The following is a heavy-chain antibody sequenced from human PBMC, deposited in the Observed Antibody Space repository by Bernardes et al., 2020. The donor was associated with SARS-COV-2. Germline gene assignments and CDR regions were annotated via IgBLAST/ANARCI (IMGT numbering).Heavy chain of an antibody. CDR3: ARDSVASPLLTIRPQTDNWFDF. J-gene: IGHJ5*01. Sequence: GGSLRLSCAASGFTFRSHWMHWVRQAPGQGLEWVSRINNDGSSVGYAASVKGRFTVSRDNDRNTVYLKLSGVRVDDTGVYFCARDSVASPLLTIRPQTDNWFDFWGQGSLVTVSS. D-gene: IGHD2-21*01. CDR1: GFTFRSHW. CDR2: INNDGSSV. V-gene: IGHV3-74*01.